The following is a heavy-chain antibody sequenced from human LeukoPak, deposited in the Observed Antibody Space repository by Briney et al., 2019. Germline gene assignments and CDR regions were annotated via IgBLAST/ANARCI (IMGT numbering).Heavy chain of an antibody. V-gene: IGHV3-13*01. Sequence: QSGGSLRLSCAASGFTFSSYDMHWVRQTTGKGLEWVSVIGTAGDTYYPGSVKGRFTISRENAKNSLYLQMNSLRAGDTAVYYCARWARVARRMRWVDYWGQGTLVTVSS. D-gene: IGHD4-23*01. J-gene: IGHJ4*02. CDR2: IGTAGDT. CDR3: ARWARVARRMRWVDY. CDR1: GFTFSSYD.